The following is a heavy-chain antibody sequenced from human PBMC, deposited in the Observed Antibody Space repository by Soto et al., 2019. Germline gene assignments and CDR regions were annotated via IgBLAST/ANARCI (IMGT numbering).Heavy chain of an antibody. CDR1: GFTFSSYE. Sequence: EVQLVESGGGLVQPGGSLRLSCAASGFTFSSYEMNWVRQAPGKGLEWVSYISSSGSTIYYADSVKGRFTISRDNAKNSLYLQMNSLRAEDTAVYYCARDTSGYCSSTSCYYYYGMDVWGQGTTVTVSS. CDR2: ISSSGSTI. V-gene: IGHV3-48*03. D-gene: IGHD2-2*01. CDR3: ARDTSGYCSSTSCYYYYGMDV. J-gene: IGHJ6*02.